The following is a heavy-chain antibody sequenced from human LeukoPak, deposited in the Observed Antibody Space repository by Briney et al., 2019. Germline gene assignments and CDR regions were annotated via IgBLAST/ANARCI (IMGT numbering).Heavy chain of an antibody. D-gene: IGHD4/OR15-4a*01. J-gene: IGHJ6*03. CDR2: ISYDGSNK. Sequence: GGSLRLSCAASGFTFSSSWMHWVCQAPEKGLEWVAVISYDGSNKYYADSVKGRFTISRDNSKNTLYLQMNSLRAEDTAVYYCAKGALYYYYMDVWGKGTTVTVSS. CDR3: AKGALYYYYMDV. V-gene: IGHV3-30*18. CDR1: GFTFSSSW.